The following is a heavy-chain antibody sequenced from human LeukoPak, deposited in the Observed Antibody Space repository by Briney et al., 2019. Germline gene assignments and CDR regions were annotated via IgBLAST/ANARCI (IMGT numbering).Heavy chain of an antibody. CDR2: VSGSGGST. J-gene: IGHJ3*02. CDR1: GFTFSSYA. CDR3: AKPRTYLDAFDI. Sequence: PGGSLRHSCAASGFTFSSYAMSWVRQAPGKGLEWVSGVSGSGGSTHYADSVKGRFTISRDNSKNTLYVQMNSLRAEDAAVYYCAKPRTYLDAFDIWGQGTMVTVSS. V-gene: IGHV3-23*01.